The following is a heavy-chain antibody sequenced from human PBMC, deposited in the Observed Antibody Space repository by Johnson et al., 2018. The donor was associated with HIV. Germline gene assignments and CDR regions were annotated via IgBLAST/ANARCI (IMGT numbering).Heavy chain of an antibody. CDR1: GFTFSNYA. CDR2: ISYDGSNK. V-gene: IGHV3-30*04. CDR3: ARATGSWMDAFDI. D-gene: IGHD2-2*03. Sequence: QMQLVESGGGVVQPGRSLRLSCAASGFTFSNYAIHWVRQAPGKGLEWVAVISYDGSNKYYADSVKGRFTISRDNSKNTLYLQMNSLRAEDTAVYYCARATGSWMDAFDIWGQGTMATVSS. J-gene: IGHJ3*02.